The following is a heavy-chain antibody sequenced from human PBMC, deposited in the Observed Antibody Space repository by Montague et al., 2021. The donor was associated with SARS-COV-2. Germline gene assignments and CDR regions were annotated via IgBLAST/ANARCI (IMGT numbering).Heavy chain of an antibody. J-gene: IGHJ4*02. CDR2: IDWDDDK. V-gene: IGHV2-70*01. D-gene: IGHD3-9*01. Sequence: PALVIPTQTLTLTCTFSGFSLSTSGMCVSWIRQPPGKALEWLALIDWDDDKYYSTSLMTRLTISKDTSKNQVVLTMTNMDPVDTATYYCARTYYDILTGYYPYDVWGQGTLVTVSS. CDR1: GFSLSTSGMC. CDR3: ARTYYDILTGYYPYDV.